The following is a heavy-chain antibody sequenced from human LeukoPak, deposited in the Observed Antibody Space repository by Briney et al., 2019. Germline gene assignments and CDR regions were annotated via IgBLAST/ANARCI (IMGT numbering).Heavy chain of an antibody. J-gene: IGHJ6*03. D-gene: IGHD6-19*01. V-gene: IGHV1-2*02. CDR3: ARAAIAVAGDYHYHYMDV. Sequence: ASVKLSCKASGYTFTGHYMHWVRQAPGQGLEWMGWISPNSGDTDYAQRFQGRVTMTRDTSISTAYMELSRLTSDDTAVYYCARAAIAVAGDYHYHYMDVWGKGTTVTVSS. CDR2: ISPNSGDT. CDR1: GYTFTGHY.